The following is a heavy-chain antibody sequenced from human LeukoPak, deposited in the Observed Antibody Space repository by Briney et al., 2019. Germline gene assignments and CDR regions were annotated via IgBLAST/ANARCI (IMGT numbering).Heavy chain of an antibody. CDR1: GGSISTYY. J-gene: IGHJ4*02. V-gene: IGHV4-4*09. CDR3: ARHRGGGGPVFVY. CDR2: IYASGST. D-gene: IGHD3-16*01. Sequence: SETLSLICTVSGGSISTYYWSWIRQPPGKGLEWIGYIYASGSTNYNPSLKSRVTISVDTSKNQFSLKLSSVTAADTAVYYCARHRGGGGPVFVYWGQGTLVTVSS.